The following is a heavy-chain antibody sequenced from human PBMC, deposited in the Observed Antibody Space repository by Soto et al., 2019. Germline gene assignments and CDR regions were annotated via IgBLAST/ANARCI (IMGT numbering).Heavy chain of an antibody. V-gene: IGHV3-30-3*01. Sequence: LRLSCAASGFTFSSYAMHWVRQAPGKGLEWVAVISYDGSNKYYADSVKGRFTISRDNSKNTLYLQMNSLRAEDTAVYYCARDASGRTGSPMGPIDYRGQVTLGTASS. J-gene: IGHJ4*02. D-gene: IGHD3-10*01. CDR3: ARDASGRTGSPMGPIDY. CDR1: GFTFSSYA. CDR2: ISYDGSNK.